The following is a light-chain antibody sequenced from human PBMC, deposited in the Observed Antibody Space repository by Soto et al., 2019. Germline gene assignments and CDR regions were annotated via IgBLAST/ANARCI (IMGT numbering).Light chain of an antibody. CDR3: QQRSDAVYT. CDR2: DIS. V-gene: IGKV3-11*01. J-gene: IGKJ2*01. Sequence: EIVLTQSPATLSLSPGERATLSCRASQSVSSSLAWYQQKPGQAPRLLIYDISNRATGIPDRFSGSGSGTDFTLTISSLEPEDFAVYYCQQRSDAVYTFGQGTKLEIK. CDR1: QSVSSS.